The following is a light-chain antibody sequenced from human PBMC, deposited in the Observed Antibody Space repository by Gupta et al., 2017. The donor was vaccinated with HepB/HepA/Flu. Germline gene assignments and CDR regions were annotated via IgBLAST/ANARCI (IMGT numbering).Light chain of an antibody. J-gene: IGKJ4*01. CDR2: LGS. V-gene: IGKV2-28*01. CDR1: QNLLSRNGNNY. Sequence: DIVMTQSPVSLPVTPGEPASMSCRSSQNLLSRNGNNYVEWYLQKPGQSPQLLIYLGSSRASGVPDRFSGSGSGTDFTLKISRVEAEDVGVYYCRQALTAPLTFGGGTRVEIK. CDR3: RQALTAPLT.